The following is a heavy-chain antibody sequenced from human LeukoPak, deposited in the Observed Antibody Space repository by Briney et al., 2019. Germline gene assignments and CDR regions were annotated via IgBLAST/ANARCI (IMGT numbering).Heavy chain of an antibody. CDR2: IYTSGST. CDR3: ARDHYWLEYCSNGVCQDSFDI. J-gene: IGHJ3*02. D-gene: IGHD2-8*01. CDR1: GGSISSYY. V-gene: IGHV4-4*07. Sequence: SETLSLTCTVSGGSISSYYWSWIRQPAGKGLEWIGRIYTSGSTNYNPSLKSRVTMSVDTSKNQFSLKLSSVTAADTAVYYCARDHYWLEYCSNGVCQDSFDIWGQGTMVTVSS.